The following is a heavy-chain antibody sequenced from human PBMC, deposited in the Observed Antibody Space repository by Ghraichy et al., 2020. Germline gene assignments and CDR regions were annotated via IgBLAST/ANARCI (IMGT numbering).Heavy chain of an antibody. Sequence: GGSLRLSCAASGFTFYIYAMTWVRQAPGKGLEWVSSLSSGGGSAYYTDSVKGRFTISRDNYKNTLFLQMNSLRAEDTAVYYCAKTGYYSDTSGSSFDYWGQGTLVTVSS. CDR2: LSSGGGSA. V-gene: IGHV3-23*01. D-gene: IGHD3-22*01. CDR1: GFTFYIYA. J-gene: IGHJ4*02. CDR3: AKTGYYSDTSGSSFDY.